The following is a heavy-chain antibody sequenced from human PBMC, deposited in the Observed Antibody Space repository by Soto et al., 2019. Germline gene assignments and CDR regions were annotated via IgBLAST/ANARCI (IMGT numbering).Heavy chain of an antibody. CDR3: ARKYYDILTGYQIFDY. CDR2: IDPSDSYT. CDR1: GYSFTSYW. J-gene: IGHJ4*02. D-gene: IGHD3-9*01. V-gene: IGHV5-10-1*01. Sequence: RGESLKISCKGSGYSFTSYWISWVRQMPGKGLEWMGRIDPSDSYTNYSPSFQGHVTISADKSISTAYLQWSSLKASDTAMYYCARKYYDILTGYQIFDYWGQGTLVTVSS.